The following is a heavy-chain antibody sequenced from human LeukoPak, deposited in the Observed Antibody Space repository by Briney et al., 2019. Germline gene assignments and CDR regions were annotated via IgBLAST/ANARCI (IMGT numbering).Heavy chain of an antibody. CDR3: ARSIGLTGGGVDV. CDR2: ITNGGSTI. V-gene: IGHV3-11*01. D-gene: IGHD3-9*01. Sequence: GGSLRLSCAASGFTFSDYNMNWVRQAPGKGLEWVSYITNGGSTIHYADSVKGRFTISRDNAKNSLYLQMNSLRAEDTAVYYCARSIGLTGGGVDVWGHGTTVTVSS. J-gene: IGHJ6*02. CDR1: GFTFSDYN.